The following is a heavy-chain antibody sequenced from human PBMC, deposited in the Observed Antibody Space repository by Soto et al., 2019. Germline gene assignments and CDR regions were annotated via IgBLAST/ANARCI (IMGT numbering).Heavy chain of an antibody. J-gene: IGHJ6*02. V-gene: IGHV3-48*02. CDR3: ARPQSTNLVHGMDV. CDR2: ISSSSSTI. D-gene: IGHD6-6*01. Sequence: VGSLRLSCAASGFTFSTYTMNWVRQAPGKGLEWVSYISSSSSTIYYADSVKGRFTISRDNAKNSLYLQMNSLRDEDTAVYYCARPQSTNLVHGMDVWGQGTTVTVSS. CDR1: GFTFSTYT.